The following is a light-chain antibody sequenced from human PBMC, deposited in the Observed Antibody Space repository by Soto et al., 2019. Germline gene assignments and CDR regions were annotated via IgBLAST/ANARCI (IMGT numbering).Light chain of an antibody. J-gene: IGKJ5*01. V-gene: IGKV1-33*01. CDR1: QDISNY. CDR3: QQSDSLPIT. Sequence: DIPMTQSPSSLSASVGDRVTITCRASQDISNYLNWYQQRPGKAPKLLIYDASNLERGVPSRFSGTQSGTHFTFAITSLQPEDVATYYCQQSDSLPITFGQGTRLEI. CDR2: DAS.